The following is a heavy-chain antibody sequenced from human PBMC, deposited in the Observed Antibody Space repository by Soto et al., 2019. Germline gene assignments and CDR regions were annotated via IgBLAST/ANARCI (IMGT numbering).Heavy chain of an antibody. CDR2: VYYSGST. CDR3: ARAVYPGWTQLDY. CDR1: GGSISTYY. D-gene: IGHD2-15*01. Sequence: QVQLQESGPGLVKPSETLSLTCIVSGGSISTYYWTWIRQPPGKGPEWIGYVYYSGSTNYNPSLESRVTLSVDTSKNQFSLKLSSVTAADTAVYYCARAVYPGWTQLDYWGQGTLVTVSS. V-gene: IGHV4-59*13. J-gene: IGHJ4*02.